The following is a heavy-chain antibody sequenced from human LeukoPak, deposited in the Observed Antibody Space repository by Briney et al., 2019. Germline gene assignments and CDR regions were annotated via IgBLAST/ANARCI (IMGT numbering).Heavy chain of an antibody. J-gene: IGHJ4*02. CDR2: IYSDNT. CDR3: ARRAGAYSHPYDY. Sequence: QPGGSLRLTCAASGFTFSSYWMSWVGQAPGKGLEWVSFIYSDNTHYSDSVKGRFTISRDNSKNTLYLQMNSLRAEDTAVYYCARRAGAYSHPYDYWGQGTLVTVSS. CDR1: GFTFSSYW. V-gene: IGHV3-53*01. D-gene: IGHD4/OR15-4a*01.